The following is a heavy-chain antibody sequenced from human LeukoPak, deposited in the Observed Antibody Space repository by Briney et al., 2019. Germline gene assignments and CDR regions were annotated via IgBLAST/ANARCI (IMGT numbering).Heavy chain of an antibody. V-gene: IGHV1-46*01. D-gene: IGHD7-27*01. CDR2: ISPSGGST. CDR1: GYTFTSNY. CDR3: ARLGTIMIPHY. J-gene: IGHJ4*02. Sequence: ASVKVSCKAFGYTFTSNYMHWVRQAPGQGPEWMGVISPSGGSTTYAQKFQGRVTLTRDMSTSTDYLELPSLRSDDSAVYYCARLGTIMIPHYWGQGTLVTVSS.